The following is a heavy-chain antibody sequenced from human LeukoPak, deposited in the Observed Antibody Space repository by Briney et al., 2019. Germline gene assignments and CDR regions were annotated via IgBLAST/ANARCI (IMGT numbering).Heavy chain of an antibody. Sequence: PSETLSLTCTVFGGSISSSSNYWGWIRQPPGTGLEWIGSIYYSGSTYYNPSLKSRVTISVDTSKNQFSLKLSSVTAADTAVYYCARHPYSYGYWGVEDYYYGMDVWGQGTTVTVSS. CDR2: IYYSGST. J-gene: IGHJ6*02. D-gene: IGHD5-18*01. CDR3: ARHPYSYGYWGVEDYYYGMDV. CDR1: GGSISSSSNY. V-gene: IGHV4-39*01.